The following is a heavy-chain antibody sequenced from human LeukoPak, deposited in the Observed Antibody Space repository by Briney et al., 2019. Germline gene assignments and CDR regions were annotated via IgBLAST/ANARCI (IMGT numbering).Heavy chain of an antibody. CDR2: IYTSGST. D-gene: IGHD6-19*01. J-gene: IGHJ6*03. CDR1: GGFISSYY. V-gene: IGHV4-4*07. CDR3: ARDISSGSTRLYYYYYYMDV. Sequence: SETLSLTCTVSGGFISSYYWSWIRQPAGKGLEWIGRIYTSGSTNYNPSLKSRVTMSVDTSKNQFSLKLSSVTAADTAVHYCARDISSGSTRLYYYYYYMDVWGKGTTVTISS.